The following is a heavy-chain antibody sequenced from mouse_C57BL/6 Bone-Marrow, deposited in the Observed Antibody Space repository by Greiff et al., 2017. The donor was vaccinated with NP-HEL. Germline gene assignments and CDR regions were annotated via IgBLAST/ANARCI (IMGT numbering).Heavy chain of an antibody. CDR1: GFSLNSYG. CDR2: IWGDGST. Sequence: VQVVESGPGLVAPSQSLSITCTVSGFSLNSYGVSWVRQPPGKGLEWLGVIWGDGSTNYPLALISRLSISKDNSKSQVFLKLNSLQTDDTATYYCAKQGNYYGSTHYYAMDYWGQGTSVTVSS. J-gene: IGHJ4*01. D-gene: IGHD1-1*01. CDR3: AKQGNYYGSTHYYAMDY. V-gene: IGHV2-3*01.